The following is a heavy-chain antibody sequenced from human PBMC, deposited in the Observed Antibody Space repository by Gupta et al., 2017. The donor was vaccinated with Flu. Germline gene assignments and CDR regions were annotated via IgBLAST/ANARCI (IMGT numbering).Heavy chain of an antibody. CDR3: ATTPGTNYYYYYMDV. J-gene: IGHJ6*03. Sequence: WSWIRQPPGKGLEWIGEINHGGGTNYNPSLKSRVTISMDTSKSQFSLNLNPVTAADTAVYYCATTPGTNYYYYYMDVWGKGTTVTVSS. V-gene: IGHV4-34*01. CDR2: INHGGGT. D-gene: IGHD1-1*01.